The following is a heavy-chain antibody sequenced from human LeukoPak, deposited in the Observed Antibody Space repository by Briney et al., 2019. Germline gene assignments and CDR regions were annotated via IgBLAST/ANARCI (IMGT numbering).Heavy chain of an antibody. Sequence: EASVKVSCKASGGTNSNFPINWVRQAPGQGLEWMGGIIPIFGTPKYAHKFQGRVTMTADKSTRTAYMELSSLRSDDTAVYYCARGSSGWYPGNYFDYWGQGTLVTVSS. V-gene: IGHV1-69*06. CDR1: GGTNSNFP. CDR3: ARGSSGWYPGNYFDY. D-gene: IGHD6-19*01. J-gene: IGHJ4*02. CDR2: IIPIFGTP.